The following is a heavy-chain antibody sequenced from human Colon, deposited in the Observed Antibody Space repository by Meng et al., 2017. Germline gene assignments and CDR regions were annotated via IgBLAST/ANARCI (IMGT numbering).Heavy chain of an antibody. D-gene: IGHD6-19*01. CDR2: INHTGNT. Sequence: PWAGVLLQPLETLSLTCAVYGWSFSGYSWSWIRQPPGKGLEWIGEINHTGNTSYNPSLKSRLTISVDTSKNQFSLNLSSVTAADTALYYCARSVRLGVAGKSGAYWGQGTLVTVSS. CDR3: ARSVRLGVAGKSGAY. V-gene: IGHV4-34*01. CDR1: GWSFSGYS. J-gene: IGHJ4*02.